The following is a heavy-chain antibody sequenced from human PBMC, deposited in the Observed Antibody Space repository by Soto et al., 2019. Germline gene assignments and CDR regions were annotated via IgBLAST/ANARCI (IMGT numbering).Heavy chain of an antibody. CDR2: IWYDGSNK. CDR1: GFTFSSYG. J-gene: IGHJ3*02. Sequence: GGSLRLSCAASGFTFSSYGMHWVHQAPGKGLEWVAVIWYDGSNKYYADSVKGRFTISRDNSKNTLYLQMNSLRAEDTAVYYCARGRSPYYYDSSGHDAFDIWRQRTMVTVSS. V-gene: IGHV3-33*01. D-gene: IGHD3-22*01. CDR3: ARGRSPYYYDSSGHDAFDI.